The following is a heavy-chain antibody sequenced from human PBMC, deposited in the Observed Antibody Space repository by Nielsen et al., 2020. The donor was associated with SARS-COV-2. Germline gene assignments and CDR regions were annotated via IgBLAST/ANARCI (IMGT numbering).Heavy chain of an antibody. Sequence: SETLSLTCTVSGGSISSSSYYWGWIRQPPGKGLEWIGSIYYSGSTYYNPSLKSRVTISVDTSKNQFSLKLSSVTAADTAVYYCARRPVRYSSGWYEVDYWSQGTLVTVSS. J-gene: IGHJ4*02. CDR1: GGSISSSSYY. V-gene: IGHV4-39*01. D-gene: IGHD6-19*01. CDR3: ARRPVRYSSGWYEVDY. CDR2: IYYSGST.